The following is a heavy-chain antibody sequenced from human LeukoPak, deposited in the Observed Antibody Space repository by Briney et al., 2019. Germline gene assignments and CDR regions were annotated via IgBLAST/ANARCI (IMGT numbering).Heavy chain of an antibody. CDR2: IYYSGST. V-gene: IGHV4-61*01. CDR1: GYSISSGYY. D-gene: IGHD1-26*01. Sequence: SETLSLTCTVSGYSISSGYYWSWIRQPPGKGLEWIGYIYYSGSTNYNPSLKSRVTISVDTSKNQFSLKLSSVTAADTAVYYCARDPGVQIVGATADAFDIWGQGTMVTVSS. CDR3: ARDPGVQIVGATADAFDI. J-gene: IGHJ3*02.